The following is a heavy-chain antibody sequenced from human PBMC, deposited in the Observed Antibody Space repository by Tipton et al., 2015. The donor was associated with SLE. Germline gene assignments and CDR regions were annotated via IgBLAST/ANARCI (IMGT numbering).Heavy chain of an antibody. Sequence: TLSLTCTVSGASISGGGYSWNWIRQPPGKGLEWIGYIYHSGTTYYNPSLKSRVTLSVDKSKNQFSLNLRSVTVADTAVYYCASELLRDYFSAWGPDYWGQGTLVTVSS. J-gene: IGHJ4*02. CDR1: GASISGGGYS. CDR3: ASELLRDYFSAWGPDY. CDR2: IYHSGTT. D-gene: IGHD6-19*01. V-gene: IGHV4-30-2*01.